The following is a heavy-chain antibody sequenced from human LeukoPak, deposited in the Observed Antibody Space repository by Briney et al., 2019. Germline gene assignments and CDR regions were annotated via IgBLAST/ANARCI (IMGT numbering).Heavy chain of an antibody. CDR2: IRDKANSYRT. CDR1: GFTFSDHY. Sequence: GGPLRLSCVASGFTFSDHYMDWVRQAPGKGLEWVARIRDKANSYRTEYAASVKGRLTISRDDSKNSLSLQMSSLMTEDTALYYCARSRPYSAFDYWGQGILVTVSS. J-gene: IGHJ4*02. D-gene: IGHD1-26*01. CDR3: ARSRPYSAFDY. V-gene: IGHV3-72*01.